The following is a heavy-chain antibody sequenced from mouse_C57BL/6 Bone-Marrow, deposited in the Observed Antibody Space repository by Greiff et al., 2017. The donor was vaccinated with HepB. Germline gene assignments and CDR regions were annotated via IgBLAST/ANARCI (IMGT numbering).Heavy chain of an antibody. CDR1: GYTFTSYW. D-gene: IGHD1-1*01. V-gene: IGHV1-69*01. CDR2: IDPSDSYT. Sequence: QVQLQQSGAELVMPGASVKLSCKASGYTFTSYWMHWVKQRPGQGLEWIGEIDPSDSYTNYNHKFKGKSTLTVDKSSSTAYMQLSSLTSEDSAVYYCVSFTRFAMGYWGQGTSVTVSS. CDR3: VSFTRFAMGY. J-gene: IGHJ4*01.